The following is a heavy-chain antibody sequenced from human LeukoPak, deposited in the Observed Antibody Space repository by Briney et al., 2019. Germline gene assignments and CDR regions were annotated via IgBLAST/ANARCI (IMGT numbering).Heavy chain of an antibody. V-gene: IGHV4-59*01. J-gene: IGHJ4*02. CDR3: ARVPTTIAWYYFDY. D-gene: IGHD3-9*01. CDR1: GGSISSYY. Sequence: PSETLSLTCTVSGGSISSYYWSWIRQPPGKGLEWIGFAYYSGSTDYNPSLKSRVTISVDTSKNQFSLRLSSVTAADTAVYYCARVPTTIAWYYFDYWGQGTLVTVSS. CDR2: AYYSGST.